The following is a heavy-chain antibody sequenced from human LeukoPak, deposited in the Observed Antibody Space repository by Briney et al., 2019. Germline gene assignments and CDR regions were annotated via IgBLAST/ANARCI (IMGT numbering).Heavy chain of an antibody. Sequence: SETLSLTCTVSGGSISSSSHYWSWIRQPPGEGLEWIASVYYSGRTYYNPSLKSRVTISVDTSKNQFSLKLSSVTAADTAVFYCVRYVVSGSGIYYFDYWGQGTLVTVSS. CDR2: VYYSGRT. CDR1: GGSISSSSHY. V-gene: IGHV4-39*01. J-gene: IGHJ4*02. CDR3: VRYVVSGSGIYYFDY. D-gene: IGHD3-10*01.